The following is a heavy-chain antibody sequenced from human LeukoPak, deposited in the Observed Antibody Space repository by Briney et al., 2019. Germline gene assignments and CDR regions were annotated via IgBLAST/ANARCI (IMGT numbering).Heavy chain of an antibody. Sequence: PSQTLSLTCSVSSGSISSGDHYWRWLRQPPGKGLEWIGYMYYSGSTYYNPSLKSRVTISVDTSKNQLSLKVSSVTAADTAVYYCASRKSYLFDYWGQGILVTVSS. V-gene: IGHV4-30-4*08. CDR3: ASRKSYLFDY. D-gene: IGHD1-14*01. CDR1: SGSISSGDHY. CDR2: MYYSGST. J-gene: IGHJ4*02.